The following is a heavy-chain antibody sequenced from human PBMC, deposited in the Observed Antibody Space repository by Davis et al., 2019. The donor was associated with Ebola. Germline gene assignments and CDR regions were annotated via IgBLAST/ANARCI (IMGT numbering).Heavy chain of an antibody. V-gene: IGHV3-73*01. Sequence: GESLKISCAASGLILSGSSLHWVRQASGKGLEWVARIRNKNDGDVTSYGASVEGRFTISRDDSKNTAYLQMNSLKTEDTAVYYCTRGAPYFMDVWGQGTTVTVSS. J-gene: IGHJ6*02. D-gene: IGHD2/OR15-2a*01. CDR1: GLILSGSS. CDR3: TRGAPYFMDV. CDR2: IRNKNDGDVT.